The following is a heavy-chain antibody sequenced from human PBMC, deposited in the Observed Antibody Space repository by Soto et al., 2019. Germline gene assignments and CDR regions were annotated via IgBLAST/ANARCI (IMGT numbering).Heavy chain of an antibody. Sequence: QVQLVESGGGVVQPGRSLRLSCAASGFTFSSYGMHWVRQAPGKGLEWVAVISYDGSNKYYADSVKGRFTISRDNSKNTLYLQMNSLSAEDTAVYYCAKGGAVTADYWGQGPLVTVSS. J-gene: IGHJ4*02. CDR2: ISYDGSNK. V-gene: IGHV3-30*18. D-gene: IGHD2-21*02. CDR1: GFTFSSYG. CDR3: AKGGAVTADY.